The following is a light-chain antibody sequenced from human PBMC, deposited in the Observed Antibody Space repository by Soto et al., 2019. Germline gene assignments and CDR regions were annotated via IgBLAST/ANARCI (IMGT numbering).Light chain of an antibody. CDR3: QSYDSSLSVV. Sequence: QSVLTQPPSVSGAPGQRVTISCTGSSSNIGAGYDVHWYQQLAATAPKHLIYGNSNRPSGVPDRFSGSKSGTSASLAITGLQAEDEADYYCQSYDSSLSVVFGGGTKLTVL. V-gene: IGLV1-40*01. CDR1: SSNIGAGYD. CDR2: GNS. J-gene: IGLJ3*02.